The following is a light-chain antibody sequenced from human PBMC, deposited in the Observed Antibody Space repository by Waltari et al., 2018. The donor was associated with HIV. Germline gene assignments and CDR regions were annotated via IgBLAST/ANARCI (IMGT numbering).Light chain of an antibody. CDR2: AAS. CDR1: QGIINY. J-gene: IGKJ4*01. CDR3: QQLNSYLTLT. Sequence: DVQLTQSPSFLSASVGDRVTITCRASQGIINYLSWYQQKPGKAPKLLIYAASTLQRGVPSMFSGSGSGSEFSLTISSLQPEDFATVYCQQLNSYLTLTFGGGTKVEIK. V-gene: IGKV1-9*01.